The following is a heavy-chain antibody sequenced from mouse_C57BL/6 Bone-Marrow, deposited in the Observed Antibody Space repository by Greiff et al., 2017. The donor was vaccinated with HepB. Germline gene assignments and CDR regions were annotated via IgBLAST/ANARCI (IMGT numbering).Heavy chain of an antibody. CDR2: IDPSDSYT. CDR3: ARNPVFAY. Sequence: QVQLKQPGAELVMPGASVKLSCKASGYTFTSYWMHWVKQRPGQGLEWIGEIDPSDSYTNYNQKFKGKSTLTVDKSSSTAYMQLSSLTSEDSAVYYCARNPVFAYWGQGTLVTVSA. CDR1: GYTFTSYW. V-gene: IGHV1-69*01. J-gene: IGHJ3*01.